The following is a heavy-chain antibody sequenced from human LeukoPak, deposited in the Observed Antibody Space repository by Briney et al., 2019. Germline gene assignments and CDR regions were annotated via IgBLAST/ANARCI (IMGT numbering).Heavy chain of an antibody. V-gene: IGHV4-34*01. J-gene: IGHJ4*02. Sequence: PSETLSPTCAVYGGSFSGYYWSWIRQPPGKGLEWIGEINHSGSTNYNPSLKSRVTISVDTSKNQFSLKLGSVTAADTAVYYCAFVGTGYSSSWSEFDYWGQGTLVTVSS. CDR1: GGSFSGYY. CDR2: INHSGST. CDR3: AFVGTGYSSSWSEFDY. D-gene: IGHD6-13*01.